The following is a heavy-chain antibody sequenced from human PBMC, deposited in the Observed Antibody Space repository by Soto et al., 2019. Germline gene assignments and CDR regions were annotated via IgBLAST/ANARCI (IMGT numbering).Heavy chain of an antibody. Sequence: QVQLVESGGGVVQPGRSLRLSCAASGFTFSSYGVHWVRQAPGKGLEWVTTISFDASNTYYADSVKGRFTIFRDNSKNTLYLQMTSLRAEDTALYFCAKDLRDFGSGSFVDSWGQGTLVTVSS. J-gene: IGHJ4*02. CDR2: ISFDASNT. CDR3: AKDLRDFGSGSFVDS. CDR1: GFTFSSYG. D-gene: IGHD3-10*01. V-gene: IGHV3-30*18.